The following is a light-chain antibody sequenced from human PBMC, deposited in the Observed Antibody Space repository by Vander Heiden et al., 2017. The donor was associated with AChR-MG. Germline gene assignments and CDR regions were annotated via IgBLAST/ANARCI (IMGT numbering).Light chain of an antibody. CDR1: SSDVGAYNY. CDR2: DVS. J-gene: IGLJ3*02. V-gene: IGLV2-14*01. CDR3: SSYTTSSTWV. Sequence: QSALTQPVSVSGSPGQSLTISCTGTSSDVGAYNYVSWYQQHPGKAPKLMIYDVSNRPSGVSYRFSGSKSGNTASLTISGLQAEDETDYYCSSYTTSSTWVFGGGTKLTVL.